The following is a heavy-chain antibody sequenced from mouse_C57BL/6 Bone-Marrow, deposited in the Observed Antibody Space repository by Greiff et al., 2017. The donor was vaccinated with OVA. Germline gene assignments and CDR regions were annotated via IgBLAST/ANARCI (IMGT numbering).Heavy chain of an antibody. V-gene: IGHV1-55*01. J-gene: IGHJ4*01. CDR3: ARESYSDAMHY. D-gene: IGHD2-12*01. Sequence: QVQLQQPGAELVKPGASVKMSCKASGYTFTSYWITWVKQRPGQGLEWIGDIYPGSGSTNYNEKFKSKATLTVDTSSSTAYMQLSSLTSDDSAVYCCARESYSDAMHYWGQGTPASNSS. CDR2: IYPGSGST. CDR1: GYTFTSYW.